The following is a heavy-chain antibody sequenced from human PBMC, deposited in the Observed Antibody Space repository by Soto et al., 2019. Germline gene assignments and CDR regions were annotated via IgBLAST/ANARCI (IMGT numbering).Heavy chain of an antibody. CDR2: ISAYNGNT. D-gene: IGHD5-18*01. J-gene: IGHJ4*02. Sequence: QVQLVQSGAEVKKPGASVKVSCKASGYTFTSYSISWVRQAPGQGLEWMGWISAYNGNTYHARKPQXRGTMPTDTSTSTAYMELRSLRSDDTAVYYCASDVGYGLIDYWGQGTLVTVSS. V-gene: IGHV1-18*01. CDR3: ASDVGYGLIDY. CDR1: GYTFTSYS.